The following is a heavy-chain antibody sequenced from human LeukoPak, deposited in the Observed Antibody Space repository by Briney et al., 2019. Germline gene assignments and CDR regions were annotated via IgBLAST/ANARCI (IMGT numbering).Heavy chain of an antibody. CDR3: AKFRGYSGTNRYYFDY. D-gene: IGHD1-26*01. J-gene: IGHJ4*02. Sequence: GGSLRLSCAASGFTFSSYAMSWVRQAPGKGLEWVSAISGSGGSTYYADSVKGRFTISRDNSKNTLYLQMDSLRAEDTAVYYCAKFRGYSGTNRYYFDYWGQGTLVTVSS. CDR2: ISGSGGST. V-gene: IGHV3-23*01. CDR1: GFTFSSYA.